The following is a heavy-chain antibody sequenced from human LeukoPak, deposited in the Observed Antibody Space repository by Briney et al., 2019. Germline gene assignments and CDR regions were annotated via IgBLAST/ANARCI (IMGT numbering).Heavy chain of an antibody. CDR2: IYYSGST. Sequence: SETLSLTCTVSGGSISSSSYYWGWIRQPPGKGLEGIGSIYYSGSTYYNPSLKSRVTISVDTSKDQFSLKLSSVTAADTAVYYCARVGGGWYYFDYWGQGTLVTVSS. CDR3: ARVGGGWYYFDY. V-gene: IGHV4-39*01. J-gene: IGHJ4*02. CDR1: GGSISSSSYY. D-gene: IGHD2-15*01.